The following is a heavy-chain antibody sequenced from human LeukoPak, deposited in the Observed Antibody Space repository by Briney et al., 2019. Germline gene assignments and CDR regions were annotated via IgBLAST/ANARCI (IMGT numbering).Heavy chain of an antibody. Sequence: GRSLRLSCAASGFTFSSYGMHWVRQAPGKGLEWVAVISYDGSNKYYADSVKGRFTISRDNSKNTLYLQMNSLRAEDTAVYYCARGDTIAAAGFPFDYWGQGTLVTVSS. J-gene: IGHJ4*02. CDR1: GFTFSSYG. V-gene: IGHV3-30*04. CDR2: ISYDGSNK. D-gene: IGHD6-13*01. CDR3: ARGDTIAAAGFPFDY.